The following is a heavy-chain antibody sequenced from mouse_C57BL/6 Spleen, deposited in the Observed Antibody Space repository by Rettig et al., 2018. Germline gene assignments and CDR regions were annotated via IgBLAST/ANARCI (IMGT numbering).Heavy chain of an antibody. CDR2: IYPGSGST. CDR1: GYTFTSYW. Sequence: QVQLQQPGAELVKPGASVKMSCKASGYTFTSYWITWVKQRPGQGLEWIGDIYPGSGSTNYNEKFKSKATLTVDTSSSTAYMQLSSLTSEDSVVYYCARRYYGSSYWYFDVWGTGTTVTVSS. V-gene: IGHV1-55*01. CDR3: ARRYYGSSYWYFDV. J-gene: IGHJ1*03. D-gene: IGHD1-1*01.